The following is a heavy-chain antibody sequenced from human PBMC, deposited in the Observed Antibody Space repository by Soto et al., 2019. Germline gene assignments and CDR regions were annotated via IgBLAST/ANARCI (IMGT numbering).Heavy chain of an antibody. J-gene: IGHJ4*02. CDR1: GFICNNYG. D-gene: IGHD3-10*01. Sequence: QVQLVESGGGVVQPGRSLRLSCAASGFICNNYGMHWVRQAPGKGLEWVAVISYDGSDKHYADSVKGRFTISRDNFKNTLYLKMNSLRAEDTAVYYCARPTMSRGVLGYWGQGTLVTISS. CDR3: ARPTMSRGVLGY. V-gene: IGHV3-30*03. CDR2: ISYDGSDK.